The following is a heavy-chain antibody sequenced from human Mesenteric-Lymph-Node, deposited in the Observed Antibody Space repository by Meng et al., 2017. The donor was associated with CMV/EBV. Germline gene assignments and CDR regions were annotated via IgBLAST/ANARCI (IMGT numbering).Heavy chain of an antibody. CDR1: GGSFSGYY. J-gene: IGHJ3*02. CDR3: ARRGHLAYTFDI. Sequence: SETLSLTCAVYGGSFSGYYWSWIRQPPGKGLEWIGEINHSGSTNYNPSLKSRVTISVDTSMTHVSLQLTSVTAADTAVYYCARRGHLAYTFDIWGQGTMVTVSS. D-gene: IGHD2-2*02. V-gene: IGHV4-34*01. CDR2: INHSGST.